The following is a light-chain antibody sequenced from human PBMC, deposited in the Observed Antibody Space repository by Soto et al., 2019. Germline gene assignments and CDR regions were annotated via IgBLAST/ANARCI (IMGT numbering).Light chain of an antibody. J-gene: IGLJ1*01. V-gene: IGLV2-11*01. Sequence: SALTRPRSVSGSAGQSVTIACTGTSSDVGGHNYVSWYQQYPGKAPKLLLSSVSKRPSGVPDRFSGSKSGNTASLTISGLQAEDEADYYCCSYAGSYTYVFGTGTK. CDR3: CSYAGSYTYV. CDR2: SVS. CDR1: SSDVGGHNY.